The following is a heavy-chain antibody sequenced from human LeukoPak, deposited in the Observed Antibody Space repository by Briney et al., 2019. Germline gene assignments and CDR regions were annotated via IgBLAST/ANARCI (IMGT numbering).Heavy chain of an antibody. J-gene: IGHJ4*02. CDR1: EYTFTGYY. CDR3: ARDFSGAGPLYFDY. CDR2: INPNSGGT. D-gene: IGHD3-3*01. V-gene: IGHV1-2*02. Sequence: ASVKVSCTSFEYTFTGYYMHWVRQAPGQGPEWMGWINPNSGGTNFAQKFQGRVTMTRDTSITTAYMELTNLTSDDTAVYYCARDFSGAGPLYFDYWGQGTLVTVSS.